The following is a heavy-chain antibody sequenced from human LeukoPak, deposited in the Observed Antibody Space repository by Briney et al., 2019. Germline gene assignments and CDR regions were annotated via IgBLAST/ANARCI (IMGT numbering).Heavy chain of an antibody. CDR2: ISGSGGST. V-gene: IGHV3-23*01. D-gene: IGHD3-10*01. Sequence: GGSLRLSCAASGFTLSSNYMSWVRQAPGKGLEWVSIISGSGGSTYYADSVKGRFTISRDNSKNTLYLQMNSLRAEDTAVYYCAKDVWFGESPIDYWGQGTLVTVSS. CDR3: AKDVWFGESPIDY. J-gene: IGHJ4*02. CDR1: GFTLSSNY.